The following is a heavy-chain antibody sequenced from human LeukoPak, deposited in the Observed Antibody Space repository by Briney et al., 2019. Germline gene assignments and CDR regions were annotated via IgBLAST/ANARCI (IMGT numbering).Heavy chain of an antibody. CDR2: VSGRGGST. D-gene: IGHD1-26*01. J-gene: IGHJ5*02. V-gene: IGHV3-23*01. CDR3: AKGNSGSYAWFDP. CDR1: GFTFSSQA. Sequence: GGSLRLSCAASGFTFSSQAMSWVRQAPGKGLEWVSGVSGRGGSTYYADSVKGRFTISRDNSKNTLYLQMNSLRAEDTAVYYCAKGNSGSYAWFDPWGQGTLVTVSS.